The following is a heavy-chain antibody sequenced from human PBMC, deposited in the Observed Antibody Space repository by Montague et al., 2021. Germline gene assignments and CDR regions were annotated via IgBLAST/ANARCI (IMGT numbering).Heavy chain of an antibody. J-gene: IGHJ4*02. CDR2: IYYSGSAGGTT. D-gene: IGHD5-18*01. V-gene: IGHV4-59*13. CDR1: GGSISSFY. Sequence: SETLSLTCTVSGGSISSFYWSWIRQPPEKGLELIAYIYYSGSAGGTTNYNPSHKSRVTISVDSSKNQLSLQLTPVTTADTAVYYCARGRGNSYVSFDSWGQGTLVSVSS. CDR3: ARGRGNSYVSFDS.